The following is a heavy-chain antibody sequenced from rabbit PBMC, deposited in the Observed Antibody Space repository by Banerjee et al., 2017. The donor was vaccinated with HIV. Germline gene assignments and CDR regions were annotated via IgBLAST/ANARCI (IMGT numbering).Heavy chain of an antibody. Sequence: QQQLVESGGDLVKPGASLTLTCTASGFSFSSGYCMCWVRQAPGKGLEWIACIDASSLGSTYYASWAKGRFTISKTSATTVNLQMTSLTAADTATYFCARGDRNNGWGSNLWGPGTLVTVS. CDR2: IDASSLGST. V-gene: IGHV1S45*01. D-gene: IGHD4-1*01. J-gene: IGHJ4*01. CDR1: GFSFSSGYC. CDR3: ARGDRNNGWGSNL.